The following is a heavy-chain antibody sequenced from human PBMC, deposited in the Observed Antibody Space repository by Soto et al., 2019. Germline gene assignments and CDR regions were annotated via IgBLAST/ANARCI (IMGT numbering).Heavy chain of an antibody. D-gene: IGHD3-10*01. CDR3: ARDGDGSGSYFFPRWFDP. CDR2: ISSSRITM. Sequence: EVQLLASGGDFVQPGGSLRLSCAASGFTFSSYNMNWVRQAPGKGLEWVSYISSSRITMHYADSVKGRFTISRDNAKNSLYLQMNGLRDEDTAVYYCARDGDGSGSYFFPRWFDPWGQGALVTVSS. J-gene: IGHJ5*02. V-gene: IGHV3-48*02. CDR1: GFTFSSYN.